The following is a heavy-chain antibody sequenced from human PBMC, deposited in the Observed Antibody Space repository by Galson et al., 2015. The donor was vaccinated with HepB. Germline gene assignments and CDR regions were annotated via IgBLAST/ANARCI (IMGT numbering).Heavy chain of an antibody. CDR2: INPNSGGT. Sequence: SVKVSCKASGYTFTGYYMHWVRQAPGQGLEWMGWINPNSGGTNYAQKFQGWVTMTRDTSISTAYMELSRLRSDDTAAYYCARDRITMVRGDYYYYGMDVWGQGTTVTVSS. J-gene: IGHJ6*02. CDR3: ARDRITMVRGDYYYYGMDV. V-gene: IGHV1-2*04. CDR1: GYTFTGYY. D-gene: IGHD3-10*01.